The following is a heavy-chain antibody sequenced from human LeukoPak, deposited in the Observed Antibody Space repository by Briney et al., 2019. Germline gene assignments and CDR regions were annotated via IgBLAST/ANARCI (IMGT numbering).Heavy chain of an antibody. CDR3: ARYIAAAGSVDY. D-gene: IGHD6-13*01. CDR1: GGSISSGSYY. J-gene: IGHJ4*02. Sequence: SQTLSLTRTVSGGSISSGSYYWSWIRQPAGKGLEWIGRIYTSGSTNYNPSLKSRVTISVDTSKNQFSLKLSSVTDADTAVYYCARYIAAAGSVDYWGQGTLVTVSS. V-gene: IGHV4-61*02. CDR2: IYTSGST.